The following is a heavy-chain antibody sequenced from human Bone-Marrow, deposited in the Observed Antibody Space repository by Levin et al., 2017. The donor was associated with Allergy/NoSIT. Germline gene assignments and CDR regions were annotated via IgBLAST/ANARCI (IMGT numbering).Heavy chain of an antibody. CDR2: VSNSGNNT. CDR3: VRVGSSRYRRDLDY. Sequence: PGGSLRLSCAASGFTFRNYVMSWVRQGPGKGLEWVSTVSNSGNNTYYADAVKGRLTISRDNSRNTLYLQMNSLRAEDTALYYCVRVGSSRYRRDLDYWGQGTLVIVSS. D-gene: IGHD3-22*01. J-gene: IGHJ4*02. V-gene: IGHV3-23*05. CDR1: GFTFRNYV.